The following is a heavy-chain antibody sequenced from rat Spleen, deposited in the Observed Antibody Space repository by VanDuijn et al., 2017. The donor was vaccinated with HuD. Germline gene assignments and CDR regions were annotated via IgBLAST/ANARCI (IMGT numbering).Heavy chain of an antibody. CDR2: ISPSDGST. Sequence: EVQLVESGGGLVQPGRSLNLSCAASGFTFTNYYMAWVRQAPTKGLEWVASISPSDGSTYYIDSVKGRFTISRDNAKSTLYLRMDSLRSEDTATYYCTRKGELWGQGVMVTVSS. D-gene: IGHD5-1*01. J-gene: IGHJ2*01. CDR1: GFTFTNYY. V-gene: IGHV5-27*01. CDR3: TRKGEL.